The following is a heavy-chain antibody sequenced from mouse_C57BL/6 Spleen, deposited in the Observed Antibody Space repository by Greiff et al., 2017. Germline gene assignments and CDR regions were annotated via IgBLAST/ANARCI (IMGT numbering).Heavy chain of an antibody. J-gene: IGHJ4*01. Sequence: VQLQQSGAELARPGASVKLSCKASGYTFTSYGISWVKQRTGQGFEWIGEIYPRSGNTYYNEKFKGKATLTADKSSSTAYMELRSLTSEDSAVYFCARDGYDEDYYAMDYWGQGTSVTVSS. CDR1: GYTFTSYG. CDR3: ARDGYDEDYYAMDY. CDR2: IYPRSGNT. V-gene: IGHV1-81*01. D-gene: IGHD2-2*01.